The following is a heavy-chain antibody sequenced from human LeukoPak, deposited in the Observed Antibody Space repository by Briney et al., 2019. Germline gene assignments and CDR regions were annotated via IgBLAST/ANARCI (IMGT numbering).Heavy chain of an antibody. V-gene: IGHV4-30-4*08. CDR1: GGSISRGDYY. J-gene: IGHJ4*02. CDR3: ARDQGGSYYFDY. CDR2: IYYSGST. Sequence: PSETLSLTCTVSGGSISRGDYYWRWLRQPPGKGLEWIGYIYYSGSTYYNPSLKSRVTISVDTSKNQFSLKLSSVTAADTAVYYCARDQGGSYYFDYWGQGTLVTVSS. D-gene: IGHD1-26*01.